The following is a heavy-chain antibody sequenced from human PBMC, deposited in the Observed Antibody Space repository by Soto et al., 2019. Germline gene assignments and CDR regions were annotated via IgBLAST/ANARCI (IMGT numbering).Heavy chain of an antibody. J-gene: IGHJ4*02. Sequence: SVKVSCKASGGTFNSYAISCVRQAPGQGLEWMGGIIPIFGTANYAQKFQGRVTITADESTSTAYMELSSLRSEDTAAYYCARIGGVGDDFWSGYPPLDIDYWGQGTLVTVSS. CDR1: GGTFNSYA. V-gene: IGHV1-69*13. D-gene: IGHD3-3*01. CDR3: ARIGGVGDDFWSGYPPLDIDY. CDR2: IIPIFGTA.